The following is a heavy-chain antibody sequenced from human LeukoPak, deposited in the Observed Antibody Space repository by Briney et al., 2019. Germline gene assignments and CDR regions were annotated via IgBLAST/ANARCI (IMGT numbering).Heavy chain of an antibody. CDR2: IYYSGST. Sequence: SETLSLTCTVSGGSISSGDYYWSWIRQPPGKGLEWIGYIYYSGSTYYNPSLKSRVTISVDTSKNQFSLKLSSVTAADTAVYYCARVGIAAAGTRPDAFDICGQGTMVAVSS. J-gene: IGHJ3*02. CDR1: GGSISSGDYY. D-gene: IGHD6-13*01. V-gene: IGHV4-30-4*01. CDR3: ARVGIAAAGTRPDAFDI.